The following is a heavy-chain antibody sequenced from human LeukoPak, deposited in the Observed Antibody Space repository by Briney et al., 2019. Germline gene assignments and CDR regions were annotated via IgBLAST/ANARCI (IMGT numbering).Heavy chain of an antibody. CDR1: GFTFSNYA. CDR3: AKGTTPYTAVYYYYMDV. CDR2: IWFDGRNK. D-gene: IGHD4-17*01. J-gene: IGHJ6*03. V-gene: IGHV3-33*06. Sequence: GGSLRLSCAASGFTFSNYAMHWVRQAPGKGLEWVALIWFDGRNKYSADSVKGRFTISRDNSKHTLYLQMNSPRAEDTAVYYCAKGTTPYTAVYYYYMDVWGKGTTVTVSS.